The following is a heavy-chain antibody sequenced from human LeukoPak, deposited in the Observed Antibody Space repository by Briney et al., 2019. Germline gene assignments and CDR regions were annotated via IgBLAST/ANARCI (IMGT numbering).Heavy chain of an antibody. CDR2: INWNGRSI. CDR3: AKDGNWARFEN. CDR1: RFTFDEYG. V-gene: IGHV3-20*04. D-gene: IGHD7-27*01. Sequence: PGGSLRLSCAASRFTFDEYGMSWVRQTAGKGLEWVSGINWNGRSIGYADSVKGRFTVSRDNAKSSLYLQMNSQRAEDTAAYYCAKDGNWARFENWGQGTLVTVSS. J-gene: IGHJ4*02.